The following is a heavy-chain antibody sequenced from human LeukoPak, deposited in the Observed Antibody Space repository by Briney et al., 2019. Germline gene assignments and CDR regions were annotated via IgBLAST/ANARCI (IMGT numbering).Heavy chain of an antibody. V-gene: IGHV4-38-2*02. D-gene: IGHD3-10*01. CDR1: GYSISSGYC. CDR3: ARDGLLWFGDQFDY. Sequence: PSETLSLTCTVSGYSISSGYCWGWIRQPPGKGLEWIGRIYHSGSTYYNPSLKSRVPISVDTSKNQFSLKLSSVTAADTAVYYCARDGLLWFGDQFDYWGQGTLVTVSS. J-gene: IGHJ4*02. CDR2: IYHSGST.